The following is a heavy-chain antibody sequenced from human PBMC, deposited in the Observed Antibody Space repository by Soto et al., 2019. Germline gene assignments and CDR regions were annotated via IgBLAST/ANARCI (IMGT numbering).Heavy chain of an antibody. CDR2: IFSVVRT. V-gene: IGHV4-59*02. J-gene: IGHJ6*03. CDR1: GASVGDQY. CDR3: ARTLDYGHMDV. Sequence: PSETLSLTCTVSGASVGDQYWTWIRQPPGKRLEFIGYIFSVVRTKYNPSLESRVTISVDTSKNQFSLRLTSVAATDTAVYYCARTLDYGHMDVWGKGTTVTVSS. D-gene: IGHD3-16*01.